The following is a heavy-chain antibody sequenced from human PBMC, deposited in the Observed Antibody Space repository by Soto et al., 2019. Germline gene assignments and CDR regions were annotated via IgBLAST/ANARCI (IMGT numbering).Heavy chain of an antibody. D-gene: IGHD2-15*01. CDR1: GFTFSSYS. V-gene: IGHV3-21*01. Sequence: EVQLVESGGGLVKPGGSLRLSCAASGFTFSSYSMNWVRQAPGKGLEWVSSISSSSSNIYYADSVKGRFTISRDNAKNSLYLQMNSLRAADTTVYYCAKASGGSCSSNLDYWGQGTLVTVSS. CDR3: AKASGGSCSSNLDY. J-gene: IGHJ4*02. CDR2: ISSSSSNI.